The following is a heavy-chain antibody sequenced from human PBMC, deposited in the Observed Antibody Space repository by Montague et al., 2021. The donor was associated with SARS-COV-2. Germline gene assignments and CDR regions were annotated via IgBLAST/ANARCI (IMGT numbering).Heavy chain of an antibody. CDR3: ARFFRVGTSSACDH. CDR1: GDSIMSYH. J-gene: IGHJ4*02. CDR2: VRDSGTT. Sequence: SETLSLTCGVSGDSIMSYHWSRVRKPPGRGLEWIGDVRDSGTTNYNPSLNNRVTISIDTSKAQFSLILTSVNAADTAVYYCARFFRVGTSSACDHWGQGILVTVSS. D-gene: IGHD3-10*01. V-gene: IGHV4-59*08.